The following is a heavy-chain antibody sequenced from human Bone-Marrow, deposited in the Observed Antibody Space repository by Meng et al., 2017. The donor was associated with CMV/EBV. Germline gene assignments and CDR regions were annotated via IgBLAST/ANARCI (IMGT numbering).Heavy chain of an antibody. CDR3: ARDGGSGLGLAFDI. J-gene: IGHJ3*02. CDR1: GGSVGSNTYY. V-gene: IGHV4-61*01. D-gene: IGHD1-26*01. Sequence: LSLTCTVSGGSVGSNTYYWTWIRQSPGKGLEWIGYFSDSGSTNYNPSLKHRVTILVDMSKKQFSLEMTSVTAADTAMYYCARDGGSGLGLAFDIWGQGRMVTVSS. CDR2: FSDSGST.